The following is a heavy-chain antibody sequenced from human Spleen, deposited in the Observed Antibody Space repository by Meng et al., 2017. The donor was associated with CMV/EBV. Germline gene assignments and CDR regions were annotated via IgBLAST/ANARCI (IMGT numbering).Heavy chain of an antibody. D-gene: IGHD3-22*01. V-gene: IGHV3-30*02. CDR3: AKARRDYYDSSGYYYEYFDL. CDR2: IRYDGSNK. Sequence: GGSLRLSCAASGFTFSSYGMHWVRQAPGKGLEWVAFIRYDGSNKYYADSVKGRFTISRDNSKNTLYLQMNSLRAEDTAVYYCAKARRDYYDSSGYYYEYFDLWGRGTLVTVSS. CDR1: GFTFSSYG. J-gene: IGHJ2*01.